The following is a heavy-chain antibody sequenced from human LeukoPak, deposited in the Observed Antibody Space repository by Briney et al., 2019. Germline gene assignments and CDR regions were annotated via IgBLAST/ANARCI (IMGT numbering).Heavy chain of an antibody. CDR1: GFTFDDYG. CDR2: VNWNGGST. V-gene: IGHV3-20*04. J-gene: IGHJ1*01. CDR3: AKEDDILTGIFQH. Sequence: GGSLRLSCAASGFTFDDYGMSWVRQAPGKGLEWISGVNWNGGSTGYADSVKGRFTISRDNSKNTLYLQMNSLRAEDTAVYYCAKEDDILTGIFQHWGQGTLVTVSS. D-gene: IGHD3-9*01.